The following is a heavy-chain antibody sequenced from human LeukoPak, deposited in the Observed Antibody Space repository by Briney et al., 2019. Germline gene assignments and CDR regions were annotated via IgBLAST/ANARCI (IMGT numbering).Heavy chain of an antibody. CDR1: GYTFSNYG. CDR3: ARDRGSWPDTFDV. J-gene: IGHJ3*01. D-gene: IGHD3-10*01. Sequence: ASVKVSCKGSGYTFSNYGISWVRQAPGQGLEWMGWISADNGDRNCAQKLQGRLTLTSDISTTTTYMELRSLGADDTAVYYCARDRGSWPDTFDVWGQGTMVTVSS. CDR2: ISADNGDR. V-gene: IGHV1-18*01.